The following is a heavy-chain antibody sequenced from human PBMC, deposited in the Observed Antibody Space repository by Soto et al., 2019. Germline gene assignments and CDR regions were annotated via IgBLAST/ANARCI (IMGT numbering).Heavy chain of an antibody. D-gene: IGHD6-13*01. CDR1: GGTFSSYS. J-gene: IGHJ6*02. CDR3: ASTSAAGKYYYGMDV. Sequence: SVKVSCKASGGTFSSYSFSWVRQAPGQGLEWMGRVIPILGMTNYAQKFQGRVTITTDKSTSTVYMEMSSLRSEDTAIYYCASTSAAGKYYYGMDVWGQGTTVTVSS. CDR2: VIPILGMT. V-gene: IGHV1-69*02.